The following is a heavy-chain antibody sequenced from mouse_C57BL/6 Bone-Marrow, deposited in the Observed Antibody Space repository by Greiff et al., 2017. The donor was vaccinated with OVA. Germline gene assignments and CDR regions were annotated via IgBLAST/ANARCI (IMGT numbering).Heavy chain of an antibody. J-gene: IGHJ4*01. V-gene: IGHV1-64*01. Sequence: QVQLQQPGAELVKPGASVKLSCKASGYTFTSYWMHWVKQRPGQGLEWIGMIHPNSGSTNYNEKFKSKATLTVDKSSSTAYMQLSSLTSEDSAVYYCARRSIYYGNPYYYAMDYWGQGTSVTVSS. CDR1: GYTFTSYW. CDR2: IHPNSGST. D-gene: IGHD2-1*01. CDR3: ARRSIYYGNPYYYAMDY.